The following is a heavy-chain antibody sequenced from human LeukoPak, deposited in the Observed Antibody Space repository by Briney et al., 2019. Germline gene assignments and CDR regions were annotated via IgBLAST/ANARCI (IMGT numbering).Heavy chain of an antibody. V-gene: IGHV1-46*01. Sequence: GASVKVSCKASGYTFTSYYMHWVRQAPGQGLEWMGIINPSDGSTSYAQKFQGRVTMTRDMSTSTVYMELSSLRSEDTAVYYCARGPQVYDIRDSTAAKIDYWGQGTLVTVSS. CDR1: GYTFTSYY. CDR3: ARGPQVYDIRDSTAAKIDY. CDR2: INPSDGST. J-gene: IGHJ4*02. D-gene: IGHD3-16*01.